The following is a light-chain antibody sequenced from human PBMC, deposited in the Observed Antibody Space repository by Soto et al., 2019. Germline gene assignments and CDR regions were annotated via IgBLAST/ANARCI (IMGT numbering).Light chain of an antibody. V-gene: IGKV3-15*01. Sequence: EIVMTQSPATLSVSPGERATLSCRASQSVSSNLAWYQQKPGQAPRLLIYGASTRATGIPARLSGSGSGTEFTRTISRLQSEDLVVYYCQQYNNWPRTFGQGTNVEIK. CDR1: QSVSSN. CDR2: GAS. J-gene: IGKJ1*01. CDR3: QQYNNWPRT.